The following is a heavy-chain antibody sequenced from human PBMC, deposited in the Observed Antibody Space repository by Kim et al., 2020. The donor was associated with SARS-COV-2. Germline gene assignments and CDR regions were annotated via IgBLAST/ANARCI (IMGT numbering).Heavy chain of an antibody. D-gene: IGHD3-10*01. Sequence: SGPALVKPTQTLTLTCTFSGFSLSTSGMCVSWIRQPPGKALEWLALIDWDDDKYYSTSLKTRLTISKDTSKNQVVLTMTNMDPVDTATYYCAWMRRWFGEFSLDYWGQGTLVTVSS. CDR2: IDWDDDK. CDR1: GFSLSTSGMC. J-gene: IGHJ4*02. V-gene: IGHV2-70*01. CDR3: AWMRRWFGEFSLDY.